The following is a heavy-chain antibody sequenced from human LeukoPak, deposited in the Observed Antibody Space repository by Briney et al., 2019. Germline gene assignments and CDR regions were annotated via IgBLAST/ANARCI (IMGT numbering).Heavy chain of an antibody. CDR1: GFTFSSYG. CDR2: ISYDGSNK. J-gene: IGHJ4*02. CDR3: AKPHLMAVAGVPDY. V-gene: IGHV3-30*18. D-gene: IGHD6-19*01. Sequence: PGGSLRLSCAASGFTFSSYGMHWVRQAPGKGLEWVAVISYDGSNKYYADSAKGRFTISRDNSKNTLYLQMNSLRAEDTAVYYCAKPHLMAVAGVPDYWGQGTLVTVSS.